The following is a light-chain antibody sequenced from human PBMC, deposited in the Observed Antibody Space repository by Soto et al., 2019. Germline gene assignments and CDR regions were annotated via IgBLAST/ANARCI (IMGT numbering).Light chain of an antibody. J-gene: IGKJ3*01. CDR1: QSVGSSY. CDR3: QQFGSSFT. CDR2: GAS. V-gene: IGKV3-20*01. Sequence: EIVLTQSPGTLSLSPGERATLSCRASQSVGSSYLAWYQQKPGQAPRLLIYGASSRATGIPDRFSGSGSGTDFTLTISRLEPGDFAVYYCQQFGSSFTFGPGTKVDIK.